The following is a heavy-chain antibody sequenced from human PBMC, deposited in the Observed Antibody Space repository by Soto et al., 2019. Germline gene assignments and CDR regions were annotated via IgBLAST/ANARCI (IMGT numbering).Heavy chain of an antibody. CDR3: ARDLKDYYGMDV. J-gene: IGHJ6*02. CDR1: GGSISSYY. V-gene: IGHV4-59*01. CDR2: IYYSGST. Sequence: QVQLQESGPGLVKPSETLSLTCTVSGGSISSYYWSWIRQPPGKGLEWIGYIYYSGSTNYNPSLKSRFTISVDTSKNQFSLKLSSVTAADTAVYYCARDLKDYYGMDVWGQGTTVTVSS.